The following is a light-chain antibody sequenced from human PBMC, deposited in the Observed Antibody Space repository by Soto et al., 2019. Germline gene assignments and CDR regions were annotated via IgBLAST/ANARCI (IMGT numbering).Light chain of an antibody. CDR3: TSYVGNDIWV. Sequence: QSALTQPPSASGSPGQSVTISCTGTSSDVGAYKYVSWYQQYPGKAPKLMIYEVTKRPSGVPDRFSGSKSGNTASLTVSGXXXXXXXDYYCTSYVGNDIWVFGGGTKL. CDR1: SSDVGAYKY. J-gene: IGLJ3*02. CDR2: EVT. V-gene: IGLV2-8*01.